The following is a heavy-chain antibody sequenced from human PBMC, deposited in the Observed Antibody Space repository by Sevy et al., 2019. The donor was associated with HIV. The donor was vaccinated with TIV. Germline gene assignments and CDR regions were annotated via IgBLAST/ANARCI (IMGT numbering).Heavy chain of an antibody. Sequence: ETLSLTCTVSGGSISSYYWSWIRQPPGKGLEWIGYIYYSGSTNYNPSLKSRVTISVDTSKNQFSLKLSSVTAADTAVYYCARDSDYGDFPFDYWGQGTLVTVSS. D-gene: IGHD4-17*01. CDR3: ARDSDYGDFPFDY. J-gene: IGHJ4*02. V-gene: IGHV4-59*01. CDR2: IYYSGST. CDR1: GGSISSYY.